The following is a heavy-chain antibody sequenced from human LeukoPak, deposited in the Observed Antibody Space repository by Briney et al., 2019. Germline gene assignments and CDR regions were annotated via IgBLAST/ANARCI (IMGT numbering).Heavy chain of an antibody. D-gene: IGHD3-10*01. V-gene: IGHV3-30*04. CDR2: ISYDGSNK. CDR3: ARADHYGSGTGTFDY. CDR1: GFTFSSYA. Sequence: GRSLRLSCAASGFTFSSYAMHWVRQAPGKGLEWVAVISYDGSNKYYADSVKGRFTISRDNSKNTLYLQMNSLRAEDTAVYYCARADHYGSGTGTFDYWGQGTQVTVSS. J-gene: IGHJ4*02.